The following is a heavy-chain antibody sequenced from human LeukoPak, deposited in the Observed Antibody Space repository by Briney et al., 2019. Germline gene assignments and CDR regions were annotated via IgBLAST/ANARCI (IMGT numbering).Heavy chain of an antibody. CDR2: ITGGAGST. J-gene: IGHJ5*02. CDR3: ARDVRSNWYDD. CDR1: GFTFSSYA. V-gene: IGHV3-23*01. Sequence: GGSLRLSCAASGFTFSSYAMSWVRQAPGKGLEWVSGITGGAGSTYYADSVKGRFTISRDNSNNTLYLQMNSLRAEDTAVYYCARDVRSNWYDDWGQGTLVTVSS.